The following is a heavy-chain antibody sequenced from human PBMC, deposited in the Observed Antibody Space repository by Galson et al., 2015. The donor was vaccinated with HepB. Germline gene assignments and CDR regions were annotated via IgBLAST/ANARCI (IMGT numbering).Heavy chain of an antibody. CDR3: ARDLGYSYGYSCFDN. D-gene: IGHD5-18*01. Sequence: SLRLSCAASGFTFSSYAMSWVRQAPGKGLEWVSIISGSAVGTYYGDSVKGRFTISRDNSKNTLYLQMNSLRAEDTAVYYCARDLGYSYGYSCFDNWGQGTPVTVSS. CDR1: GFTFSSYA. J-gene: IGHJ4*02. V-gene: IGHV3-23*01. CDR2: ISGSAVGT.